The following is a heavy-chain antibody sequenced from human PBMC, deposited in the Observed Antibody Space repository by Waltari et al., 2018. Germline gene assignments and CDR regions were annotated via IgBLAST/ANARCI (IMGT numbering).Heavy chain of an antibody. CDR1: EFIFRNAE. CDR2: ISRGSSYV. J-gene: IGHJ4*02. CDR3: ARAHGAAARLDFDY. Sequence: EVQLVESGGGLVKPGGSLSLSCSASEFIFRNAEMNWVRQAPGKGLEWVSSISRGSSYVYYADSVKGRFSISRDNAKNSLYLQMNSLRAEDTAVYYCARAHGAAARLDFDYWGQGTLVTVSS. D-gene: IGHD6-25*01. V-gene: IGHV3-21*02.